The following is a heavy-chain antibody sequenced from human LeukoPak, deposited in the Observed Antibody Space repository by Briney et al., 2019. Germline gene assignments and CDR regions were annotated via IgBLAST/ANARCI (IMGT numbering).Heavy chain of an antibody. J-gene: IGHJ4*02. Sequence: PSETLSLTCAVYGGSFSGYYWSWIRQPPGKGLEWIGYIYHSGSTYYNPSLKSRVTISVDRSKNQFSLKLSSVTAADTAVYYCASTESPAAIPFHYWGQGTLVTVSS. D-gene: IGHD2-2*02. CDR2: IYHSGST. CDR1: GGSFSGYY. CDR3: ASTESPAAIPFHY. V-gene: IGHV4-34*01.